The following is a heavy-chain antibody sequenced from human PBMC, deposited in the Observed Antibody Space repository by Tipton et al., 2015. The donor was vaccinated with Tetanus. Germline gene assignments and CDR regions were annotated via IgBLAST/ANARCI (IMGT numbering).Heavy chain of an antibody. CDR3: ARHLTYTYTSRYFDY. Sequence: TLSLTCAVYGGSFSAYYWSWIRQSPGKGLEWIGEINHSGSTTYSPSFKSRVTISVDTPKNQFSLKLTSLTVADTAVYYCARHLTYTYTSRYFDYWGLGTLVTVSS. D-gene: IGHD5-18*01. V-gene: IGHV4-34*01. J-gene: IGHJ4*02. CDR2: INHSGST. CDR1: GGSFSAYY.